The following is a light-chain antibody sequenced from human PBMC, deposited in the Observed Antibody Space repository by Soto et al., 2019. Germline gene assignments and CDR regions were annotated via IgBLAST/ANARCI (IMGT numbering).Light chain of an antibody. CDR3: QQYNNWPQT. CDR2: DAS. J-gene: IGKJ1*01. Sequence: DTVMTQSPDSLAVSLGERATINCKSSQSVLFTSSNKDFLAWYQQKPGQAPRLLIYDASTRATGIPARFSGSGSGTDFTLTISGLQSEDFAVYYCQQYNNWPQTFGQGTKVDIK. CDR1: QSVLFTSSNKDF. V-gene: IGKV4-1*01.